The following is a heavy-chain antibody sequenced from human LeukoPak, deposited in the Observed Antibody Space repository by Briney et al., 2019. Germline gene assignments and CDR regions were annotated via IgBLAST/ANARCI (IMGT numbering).Heavy chain of an antibody. V-gene: IGHV3-21*01. CDR3: ARDPTYYYDSSGYQRGGY. CDR2: ISSSSSYI. J-gene: IGHJ4*02. D-gene: IGHD3-22*01. CDR1: GFTFSSYS. Sequence: PGGSLRLSCAASGFTFSSYSMNWVRQAPGKGLEWVSSISSSSSYIYYADSMNGRFIISRDNAKNSLYLQMNSLRAEDTAVYYCARDPTYYYDSSGYQRGGYWGQGTLVTVSS.